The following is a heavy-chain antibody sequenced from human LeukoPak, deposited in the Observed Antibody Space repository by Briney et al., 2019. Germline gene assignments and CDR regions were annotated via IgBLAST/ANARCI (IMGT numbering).Heavy chain of an antibody. V-gene: IGHV3-30*03. CDR1: GFTFSSYG. J-gene: IGHJ4*02. CDR2: ISSDGNNK. CDR3: ARVTPGGFFDY. D-gene: IGHD3-10*01. Sequence: GGSLRLSCAASGFTFSSYGMHWVRQAPGKGLEWVAVISSDGNNKNYVDSVKGRFTFSRDNSKNTLYLQMNSLRAEDTAVYYCARVTPGGFFDYWGQGTLVTVSS.